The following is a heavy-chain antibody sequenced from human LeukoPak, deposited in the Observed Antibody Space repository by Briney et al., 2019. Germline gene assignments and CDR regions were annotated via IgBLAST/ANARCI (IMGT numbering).Heavy chain of an antibody. CDR3: AKDRSGMGYYFDF. CDR2: ISGSGAST. Sequence: GGSLRLSCAASGFTFSSYAMKWVRQAPGKGLEWVSTISGSGASTYYADSVKGRFTISRDNSQNTVYLQMNSLRAEDTAVYYCAKDRSGMGYYFDFWGQGTLVTVSS. J-gene: IGHJ4*02. CDR1: GFTFSSYA. D-gene: IGHD1-26*01. V-gene: IGHV3-23*01.